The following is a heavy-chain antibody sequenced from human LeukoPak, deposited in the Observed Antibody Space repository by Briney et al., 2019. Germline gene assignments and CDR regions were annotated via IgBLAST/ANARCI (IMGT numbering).Heavy chain of an antibody. D-gene: IGHD3-10*01. CDR1: GGSISSSSYY. CDR2: IYYSGST. J-gene: IGHJ5*02. V-gene: IGHV4-39*01. Sequence: PSETLSLTCTVSGGSISSSSYYWGWIRQPPGKGLEWIGSIYYSGSTYYNPSLKSRVTISVDTSKNQFSLKLSSVTAADTAVYYCARHSQIGGWFDPWGQGTLVTVSS. CDR3: ARHSQIGGWFDP.